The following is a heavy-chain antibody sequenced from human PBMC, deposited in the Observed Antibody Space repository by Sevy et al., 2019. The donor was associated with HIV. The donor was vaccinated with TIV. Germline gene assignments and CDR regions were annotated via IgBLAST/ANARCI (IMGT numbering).Heavy chain of an antibody. V-gene: IGHV3-30*04. CDR2: ISFDGRNK. CDR1: GFTFADHA. D-gene: IGHD2-8*01. J-gene: IGHJ4*02. Sequence: GGSLRLSCAASGFTFADHAFHWVRQAPGKGLEWVAIISFDGRNKRVAESVKGRFTISRDDSKSKVYLQMTSLRPEDAAVYYCARDHCTDGACFRSGYFDYWGQGTLVTVSS. CDR3: ARDHCTDGACFRSGYFDY.